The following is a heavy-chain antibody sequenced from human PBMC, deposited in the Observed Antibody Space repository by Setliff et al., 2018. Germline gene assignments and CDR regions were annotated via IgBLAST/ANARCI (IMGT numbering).Heavy chain of an antibody. Sequence: ASVKVSCKASGYTFTSYDINWVRQATGQGLEWMGRINPNSGGTNYAQKFQGRVTMTRDTSISTAYMELSRLRSDDTAVYYCARDYYYYDSSGYYYANWYFDLWGRGTLVTVSS. V-gene: IGHV1-2*06. CDR2: INPNSGGT. D-gene: IGHD3-22*01. J-gene: IGHJ2*01. CDR3: ARDYYYYDSSGYYYANWYFDL. CDR1: GYTFTSYD.